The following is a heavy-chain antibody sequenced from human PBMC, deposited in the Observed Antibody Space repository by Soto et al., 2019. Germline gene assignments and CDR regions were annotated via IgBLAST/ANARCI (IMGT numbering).Heavy chain of an antibody. Sequence: QVQLVQSGADVKKPGASVSLSCMPSGYTFSTFGITWVRQAPGRGLEWMGWVNTDNGDTNYAKNFHGRVTMTTDTSTNTAYMELRSLKYDDTGVYSCVRVFTAAGTGEIDKWGQGTPVTVPS. CDR1: GYTFSTFG. D-gene: IGHD6-13*01. CDR3: VRVFTAAGTGEIDK. CDR2: VNTDNGDT. V-gene: IGHV1-18*01. J-gene: IGHJ4*02.